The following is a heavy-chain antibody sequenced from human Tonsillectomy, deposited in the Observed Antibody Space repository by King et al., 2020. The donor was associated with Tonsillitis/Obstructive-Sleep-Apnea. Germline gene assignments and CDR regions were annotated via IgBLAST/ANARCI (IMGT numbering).Heavy chain of an antibody. Sequence: VQLVESGGGLVQPGRSLRLSCSASGFTFSSYAVSWVRQAPGKGLEWGLRTRYSGDNTCYADSVKGRFTLSRDKSKNTLNARMNSLRPEDTAMYYCAGGPAGADYYYRDVGGKGTAVTVSS. CDR1: GFTFSSYA. CDR2: TRYSGDNT. D-gene: IGHD6-19*01. J-gene: IGHJ6*03. CDR3: AGGPAGADYYYRDV. V-gene: IGHV3-23*04.